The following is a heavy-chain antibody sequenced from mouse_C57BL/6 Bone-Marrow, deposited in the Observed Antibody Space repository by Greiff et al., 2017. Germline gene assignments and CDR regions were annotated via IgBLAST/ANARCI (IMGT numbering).Heavy chain of an antibody. CDR1: GYTFTSYG. V-gene: IGHV1-81*01. CDR3: ARSLLLFAY. J-gene: IGHJ3*01. D-gene: IGHD1-1*01. Sequence: VQLQESGAELARPGASVKLSCKASGYTFTSYGISWVQQRTGQGLEWIGEIYPRSGNNYYNEKFKGKATLTADKYSSTAYMELRSLSSEATEVYFCARSLLLFAYWGQGTLVTVSA. CDR2: IYPRSGNN.